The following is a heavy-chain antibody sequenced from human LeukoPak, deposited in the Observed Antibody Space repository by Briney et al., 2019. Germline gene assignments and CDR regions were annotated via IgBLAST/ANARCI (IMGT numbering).Heavy chain of an antibody. V-gene: IGHV3-72*01. D-gene: IGHD3-22*01. Sequence: GGSLRLSCPASGVTLSDHHMDWVRQAPGKGLEWVGRTRNKARGYTPEYAASVKGRFTISRDDSETLVYLQMNSLRTEDTAVYFCARDGAEGDNSAFDIWGHGTVVTVSS. J-gene: IGHJ3*02. CDR1: GVTLSDHH. CDR3: ARDGAEGDNSAFDI. CDR2: TRNKARGYTP.